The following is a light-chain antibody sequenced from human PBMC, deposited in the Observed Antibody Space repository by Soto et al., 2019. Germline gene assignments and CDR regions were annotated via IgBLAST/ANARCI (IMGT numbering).Light chain of an antibody. Sequence: SVLTQSPATLSLSPGERATLSCRASQSVSSYVAWYQQKPGQAPRLLIYDASNRAPGIPARFSGSGSGTDFTLTISSLEPEDFAVYYCQQRSNWPPYTLGQGTKLEMK. CDR2: DAS. CDR3: QQRSNWPPYT. J-gene: IGKJ2*01. V-gene: IGKV3-11*01. CDR1: QSVSSY.